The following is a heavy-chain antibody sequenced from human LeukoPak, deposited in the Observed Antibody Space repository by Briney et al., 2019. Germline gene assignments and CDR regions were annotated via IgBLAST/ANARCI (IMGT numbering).Heavy chain of an antibody. J-gene: IGHJ6*03. CDR2: IVVGSGNT. Sequence: SVKVSCKASGFTFTSSAMQWVRQARGHRLEWIGWIVVGSGNTNYAQKFQERVTITRDMSTSTAYMELSSLRSEDTAVYYCATGYCSSTSCLYYMDVWGKGTTITVSS. CDR3: ATGYCSSTSCLYYMDV. CDR1: GFTFTSSA. D-gene: IGHD2-2*01. V-gene: IGHV1-58*02.